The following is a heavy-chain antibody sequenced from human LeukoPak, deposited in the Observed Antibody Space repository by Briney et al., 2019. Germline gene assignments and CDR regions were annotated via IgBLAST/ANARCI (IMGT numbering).Heavy chain of an antibody. D-gene: IGHD1-26*01. CDR3: ARLRSDSGSYYSYFDY. CDR2: IYPGDSDT. J-gene: IGHJ4*02. Sequence: GESLKISCKGSGYIFSNYWIGWVRQMPGKGLEWMGIIYPGDSDTRYSPSFQGQVTISADKSISTAYLQWSSLKASDTAMYYCARLRSDSGSYYSYFDYWGQGTLVTVSS. CDR1: GYIFSNYW. V-gene: IGHV5-51*01.